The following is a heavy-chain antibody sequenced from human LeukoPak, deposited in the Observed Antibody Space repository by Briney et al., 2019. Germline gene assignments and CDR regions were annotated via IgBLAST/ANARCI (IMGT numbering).Heavy chain of an antibody. V-gene: IGHV3-11*01. CDR3: ARDQEDYYDSSGYYYVGY. CDR2: ISSSGSTI. D-gene: IGHD3-22*01. J-gene: IGHJ4*02. Sequence: PGGSLRLSCAASGFTFSDYYMSWIRQAPGKGLEWVSYISSSGSTIYYADSVKGRFTISRDNAKNSLYLQMNSLRAEDTAVYYCARDQEDYYDSSGYYYVGYWGQGTLVTVSS. CDR1: GFTFSDYY.